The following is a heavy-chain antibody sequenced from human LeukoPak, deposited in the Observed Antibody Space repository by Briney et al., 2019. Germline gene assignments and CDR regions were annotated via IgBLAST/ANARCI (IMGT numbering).Heavy chain of an antibody. Sequence: PSETLSLTCTVSGGSISSGGYYWSWIRQHPGKGLEWIGYIYYSGSTYYNPSLKGRVTISVDTSKNQFSLKLSSVTAADTAVYYCARDTGITMVRGAFDIWGQGTMVTVSS. D-gene: IGHD3-10*01. V-gene: IGHV4-31*03. CDR1: GGSISSGGYY. J-gene: IGHJ3*02. CDR2: IYYSGST. CDR3: ARDTGITMVRGAFDI.